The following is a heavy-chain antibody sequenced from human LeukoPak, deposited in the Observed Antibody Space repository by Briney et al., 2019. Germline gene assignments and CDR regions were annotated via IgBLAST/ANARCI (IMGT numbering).Heavy chain of an antibody. V-gene: IGHV3-23*01. CDR3: AKDPDCTSGICYTFFDY. J-gene: IGHJ4*02. Sequence: GGSLSLFCAPSGLTFSIYAMSWVRQARGEGMEWVSSISCSGGSTYYADYVKGRFTISRDNSKNTLYLQMNRLRAEDTAVYYCAKDPDCTSGICYTFFDYWGQGTLVTVSS. CDR2: ISCSGGST. CDR1: GLTFSIYA. D-gene: IGHD2-8*01.